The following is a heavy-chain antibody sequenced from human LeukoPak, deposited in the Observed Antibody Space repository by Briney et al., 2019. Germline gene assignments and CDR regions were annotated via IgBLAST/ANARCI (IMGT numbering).Heavy chain of an antibody. CDR1: RYTFTSYD. D-gene: IGHD3-10*01. CDR3: AKNNYGSYWSLYP. V-gene: IGHV1-8*01. Sequence: ASVKVSCKASRYTFTSYDINWVRQAPGKGLEWMGWMNPNSGNTGYAQNFQGRVTITRNTSVSTAYMELSSLRSEDTAVYYCAKNNYGSYWSLYPWGQGTLVTVSS. CDR2: MNPNSGNT. J-gene: IGHJ5*02.